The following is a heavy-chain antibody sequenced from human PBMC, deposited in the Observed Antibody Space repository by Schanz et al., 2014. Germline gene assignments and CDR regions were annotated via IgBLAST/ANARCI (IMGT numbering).Heavy chain of an antibody. J-gene: IGHJ3*02. CDR1: GDSISSGGYY. D-gene: IGHD4-17*01. Sequence: QVQLQESGPGLVKPSQTLSLTCTVSGDSISSGGYYWSWIRQHPGKGLEWIGYISYSGVTYYNPSLKSRVTISMHTSKNQFSLKLSSVTAADTAVYYCARDRGHGDLPGDIWGRGTMVTVSS. CDR2: ISYSGVT. V-gene: IGHV4-31*03. CDR3: ARDRGHGDLPGDI.